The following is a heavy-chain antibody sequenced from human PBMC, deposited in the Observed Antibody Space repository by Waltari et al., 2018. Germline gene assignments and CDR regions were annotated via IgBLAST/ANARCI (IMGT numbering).Heavy chain of an antibody. Sequence: QVQLVQSGAEVKKPGASVKVSCKVSGYTLTELSLHWGRQAPGKGLEWMGGFDPEHCETIYGQKVQGRFTMTEDTSTYTAYMELSSLRSEDTAVYYCATDLGDSSSHHYYYGMDVWGQGTTVTVSS. CDR1: GYTLTELS. V-gene: IGHV1-24*01. CDR2: FDPEHCET. D-gene: IGHD6-6*01. J-gene: IGHJ6*02. CDR3: ATDLGDSSSHHYYYGMDV.